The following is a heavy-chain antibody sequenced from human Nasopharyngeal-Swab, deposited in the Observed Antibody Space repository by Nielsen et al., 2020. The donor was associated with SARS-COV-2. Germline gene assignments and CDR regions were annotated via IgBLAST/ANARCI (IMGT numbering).Heavy chain of an antibody. CDR3: ARGYTSGAWYLDL. CDR2: ISGSGGST. D-gene: IGHD5-18*01. J-gene: IGHJ2*01. CDR1: GFTFSSYA. Sequence: GESLKISCAASGFTFSSYAMSWVRQAPGKGLEWVSVISGSGGSTYYADSVKGRFTISRDNSKNTLYLQMNSLRAEDTAVYYCARGYTSGAWYLDLWGRGTPVTVSS. V-gene: IGHV3-23*01.